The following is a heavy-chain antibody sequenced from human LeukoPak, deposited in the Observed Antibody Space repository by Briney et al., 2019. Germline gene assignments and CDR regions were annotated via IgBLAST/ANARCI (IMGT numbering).Heavy chain of an antibody. J-gene: IGHJ4*02. CDR2: ISDSGDII. CDR3: ARYFFD. D-gene: IGHD3-9*01. V-gene: IGHV3-23*01. CDR1: GFTFTSND. Sequence: PGGSLRLSCAASGFTFTSNDFNWVRQSPGKGLEWVSAISDSGDIIQYADSVRGRFTISRDNSKNTLYLQMNSLRVEDTAVYYCARYFFDWGQGTLVTVSS.